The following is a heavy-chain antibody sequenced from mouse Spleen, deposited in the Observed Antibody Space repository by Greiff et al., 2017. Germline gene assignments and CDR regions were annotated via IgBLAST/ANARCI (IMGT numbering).Heavy chain of an antibody. V-gene: IGHV5-16*01. D-gene: IGHD3-3*01. CDR1: GFTFSDYY. J-gene: IGHJ1*01. CDR3: ARDKGWDNWYFDD. CDR2: INYDGSST. Sequence: EVKLLESEGGLVQPGSSMKLSCTASGFTFSDYYMAWVRQVPEKGLEWVATINYDGSSTYYLDSLKSRFIISRDNAKNILYLQMSSLKSEDTATYYCARDKGWDNWYFDDWGAGTTDTVSS.